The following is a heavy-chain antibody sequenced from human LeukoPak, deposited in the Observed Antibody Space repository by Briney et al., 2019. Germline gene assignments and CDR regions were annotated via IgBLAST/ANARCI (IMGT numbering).Heavy chain of an antibody. CDR2: ISGSGGST. Sequence: GGSLRLSCGASGFTFSSYAMSWVRQAPGKGLEWGSSISGSGGSTYYADSVKGRFTISRENSKNTLFLQMNSLRAEDTAIYYCAKDFEYSGYSSSNFDYWGQGTLVTVSS. J-gene: IGHJ4*02. V-gene: IGHV3-23*01. D-gene: IGHD6-13*01. CDR3: AKDFEYSGYSSSNFDY. CDR1: GFTFSSYA.